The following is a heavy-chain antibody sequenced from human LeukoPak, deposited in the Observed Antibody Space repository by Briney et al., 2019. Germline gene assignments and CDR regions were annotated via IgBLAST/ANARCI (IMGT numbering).Heavy chain of an antibody. D-gene: IGHD6-19*01. CDR2: ISGSGTYI. CDR1: GFTFSNYN. V-gene: IGHV3-21*01. Sequence: PGGSLRLSCAASGFTFSNYNMNWVRQAPGKGLEWVSSISGSGTYIYYADSVKGRFTISRDNAKNSLYLQMNSLRAEDTAVYYCARGGNSGWDYWGQGTLVTVSS. J-gene: IGHJ4*02. CDR3: ARGGNSGWDY.